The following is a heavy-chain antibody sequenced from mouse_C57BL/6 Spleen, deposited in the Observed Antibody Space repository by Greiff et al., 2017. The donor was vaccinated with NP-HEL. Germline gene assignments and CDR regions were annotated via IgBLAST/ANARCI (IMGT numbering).Heavy chain of an antibody. D-gene: IGHD2-1*01. Sequence: EVQLQQSGPELVKPGASVKISCKASGYSFTGYYMNWVKQSTEKSLEWIGEINPSTGGTTYNQKFKAKATLTVDKSSSTAYMQLKSLTSEDSAVYYCARSVYYGKGGYYAMDYWGQGTSVTVSS. J-gene: IGHJ4*01. CDR3: ARSVYYGKGGYYAMDY. CDR1: GYSFTGYY. CDR2: INPSTGGT. V-gene: IGHV1-42*01.